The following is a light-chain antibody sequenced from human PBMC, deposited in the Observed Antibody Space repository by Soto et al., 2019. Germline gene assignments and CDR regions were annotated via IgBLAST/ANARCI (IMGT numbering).Light chain of an antibody. Sequence: EIVMTQSPATLSVSPGERATLSCRASQSVSSNLAWYQQKPGQAPSLLIYGASTRATGTPARFSGSGSGTEFTLTISSLQSEDFAVYSCQQYNNWPPITFGQGTRLEIK. V-gene: IGKV3-15*01. J-gene: IGKJ5*01. CDR1: QSVSSN. CDR3: QQYNNWPPIT. CDR2: GAS.